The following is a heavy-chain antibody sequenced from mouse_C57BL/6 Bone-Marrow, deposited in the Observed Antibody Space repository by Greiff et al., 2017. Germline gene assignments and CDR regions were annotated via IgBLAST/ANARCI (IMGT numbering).Heavy chain of an antibody. CDR3: TTKGLITTVVGRGY. CDR2: IDPEDGDT. V-gene: IGHV14-1*01. CDR1: GFNIKDYY. Sequence: EVQLQQSGAELVRPGASVKLSCTASGFNIKDYYMHWVKQRPEQGLEWIGRIDPEDGDTEYAPKFQGKATMTADTSSNTAYLQLSSLTSEDTAVYYCTTKGLITTVVGRGYWGQGTTLTVSS. D-gene: IGHD1-1*01. J-gene: IGHJ2*01.